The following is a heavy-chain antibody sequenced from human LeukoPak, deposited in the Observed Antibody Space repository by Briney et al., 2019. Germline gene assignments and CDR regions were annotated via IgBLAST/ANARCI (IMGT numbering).Heavy chain of an antibody. D-gene: IGHD5-24*01. Sequence: GESLKISCKGSGYSFAYWIAWVRQMPGKGLEWMGIIHPGDSDTRYSPSFQGQVIISVDKSISTAYLQWSSLQASDTAMYYCARQDGAAKFYFDYWGQGTLVTVSS. CDR1: GYSFAYW. V-gene: IGHV5-51*01. J-gene: IGHJ4*02. CDR2: IHPGDSDT. CDR3: ARQDGAAKFYFDY.